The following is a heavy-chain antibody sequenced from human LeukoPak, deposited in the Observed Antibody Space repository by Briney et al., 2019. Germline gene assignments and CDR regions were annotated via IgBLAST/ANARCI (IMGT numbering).Heavy chain of an antibody. D-gene: IGHD6-13*01. J-gene: IGHJ5*02. CDR3: ARDRTFGYSSSWYGTGPRSGFDP. Sequence: GASVKVSCKASGYTFTSYGISWVRQAPGQGLEWMGWISAYNGNTNYAQKLQGRVTMTTDTSTSTAYMELRSLRSDDTAVYYCARDRTFGYSSSWYGTGPRSGFDPWGQGTLVTVSS. CDR2: ISAYNGNT. CDR1: GYTFTSYG. V-gene: IGHV1-18*01.